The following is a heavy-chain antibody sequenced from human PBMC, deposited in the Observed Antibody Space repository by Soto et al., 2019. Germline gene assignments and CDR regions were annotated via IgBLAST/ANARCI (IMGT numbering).Heavy chain of an antibody. CDR3: ARLPPYGGVDAFDI. CDR2: IYYSGST. V-gene: IGHV4-39*07. D-gene: IGHD4-17*01. Sequence: PSETLSLTCTVSGGSISSDNYYWGWIRQPPGKGLEWIGTIYYSGSTYYSPSLNSRVTISLDTSKNQFSLQLSSVTAADTAVYYCARLPPYGGVDAFDIWGQGTMATVSS. J-gene: IGHJ3*02. CDR1: GGSISSDNYY.